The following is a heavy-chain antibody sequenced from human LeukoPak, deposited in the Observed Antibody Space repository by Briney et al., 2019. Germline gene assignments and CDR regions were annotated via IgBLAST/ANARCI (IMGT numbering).Heavy chain of an antibody. V-gene: IGHV4-34*01. CDR2: INHSGST. D-gene: IGHD5-18*01. Sequence: SETLSLTCAVYGGSFSGYYWSWIRRPPGKGLEWIGEINHSGSTNYNPSLKSRVTISVDTSKNQFSLKLSSVTAADTAVYYCARASGYSYGREGDAFDIWGQGTMVTVSS. J-gene: IGHJ3*02. CDR1: GGSFSGYY. CDR3: ARASGYSYGREGDAFDI.